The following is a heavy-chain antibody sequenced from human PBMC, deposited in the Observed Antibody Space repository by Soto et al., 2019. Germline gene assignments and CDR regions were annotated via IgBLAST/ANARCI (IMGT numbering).Heavy chain of an antibody. CDR3: ARDFTILGLGPYGMDV. CDR1: GYTFTSYG. CDR2: ISTYNGTT. D-gene: IGHD3-9*01. J-gene: IGHJ6*02. V-gene: IGHV1-18*04. Sequence: APVKVSCKASGYTFTSYGVSWARPAPGQGLEWMGWISTYNGTTNYAQKLQGRVSMTADASTSKAYMELRSLRSDDTAVYYCARDFTILGLGPYGMDVWGQGTTVTVSS.